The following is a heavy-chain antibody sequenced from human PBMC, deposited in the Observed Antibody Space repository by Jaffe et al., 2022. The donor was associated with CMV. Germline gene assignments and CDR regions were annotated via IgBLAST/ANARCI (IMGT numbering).Heavy chain of an antibody. CDR2: ISSSGSTI. V-gene: IGHV3-48*03. CDR3: ARDHGEKGSYSYGFLNYKYFDY. Sequence: EVQLVESGGGLVQPGGSLRLSCAASGFTFSSYEMNWVRQAPGKGLEWVSYISSSGSTIYYADSVKGRFTISRDNAKNSLYLQMNSLRAEDTAVYYCARDHGEKGSYSYGFLNYKYFDYWGQGTLVTVSS. CDR1: GFTFSSYE. D-gene: IGHD5-18*01. J-gene: IGHJ4*02.